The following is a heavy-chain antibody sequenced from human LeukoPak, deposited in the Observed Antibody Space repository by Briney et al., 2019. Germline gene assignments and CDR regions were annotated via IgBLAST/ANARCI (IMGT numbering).Heavy chain of an antibody. Sequence: SETLSLTCTVSGYSISSGYYWGWIRQPPGKGLEWIGSIYRSGSTSYNPSLKSRVTTSVDTSKNQFSLNLISMTAADTAVYYCARATGIAAAGIVDAFDVWGQGTMVTVSS. CDR3: ARATGIAAAGIVDAFDV. V-gene: IGHV4-38-2*02. J-gene: IGHJ3*01. D-gene: IGHD6-25*01. CDR1: GYSISSGYY. CDR2: IYRSGST.